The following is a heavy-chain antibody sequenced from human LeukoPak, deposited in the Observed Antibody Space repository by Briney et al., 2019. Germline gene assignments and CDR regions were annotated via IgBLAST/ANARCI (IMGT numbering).Heavy chain of an antibody. V-gene: IGHV4-38-2*02. J-gene: IGHJ4*02. CDR3: ARDHSSSSEDY. CDR2: IFHTGST. CDR1: GYSISSGYY. D-gene: IGHD6-13*01. Sequence: SETLSLTCTVSGYSISSGYYWAWIRQPPGKGLEWIGSIFHTGSTYHDPSLKSRVTISVDTSKNQFSLKLNSVTAADTAVYYCARDHSSSSEDYWGQGTLVTVSS.